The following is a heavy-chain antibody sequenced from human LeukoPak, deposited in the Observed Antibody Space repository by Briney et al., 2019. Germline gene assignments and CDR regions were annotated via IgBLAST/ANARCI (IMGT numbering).Heavy chain of an antibody. CDR2: IYYSGDT. D-gene: IGHD1-26*01. CDR3: ARDRSRWDLLPFDS. Sequence: SETLSLTCTVSGGSISSRSYYWGWIRQPPGKGLEWIANIYYSGDTYYNPSLKSRVTISVDTSMNQFSLKLSSVAAADTAVYYCARDRSRWDLLPFDSWGQGTLVTVSS. V-gene: IGHV4-39*07. J-gene: IGHJ4*02. CDR1: GGSISSRSYY.